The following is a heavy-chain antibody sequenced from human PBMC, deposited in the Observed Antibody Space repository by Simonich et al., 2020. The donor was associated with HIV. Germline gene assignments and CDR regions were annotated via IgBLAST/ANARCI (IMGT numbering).Heavy chain of an antibody. V-gene: IGHV4-34*01. CDR2: INHSEST. CDR3: ARLTVYSYGTYYFDY. CDR1: GGSFTGYY. D-gene: IGHD5-18*01. Sequence: QVQLQQWGAGLLKPSETLSLTCAVYGGSFTGYYWSWIRQPPGKGLEWIGEINHSESTNYNPSLKSRVTISVDTSKKQFSLKVRSVTVADTALYYCARLTVYSYGTYYFDYWGQGTLVTVSS. J-gene: IGHJ4*02.